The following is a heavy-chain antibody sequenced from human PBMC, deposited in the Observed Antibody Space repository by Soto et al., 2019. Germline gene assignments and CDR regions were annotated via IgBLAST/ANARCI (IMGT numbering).Heavy chain of an antibody. CDR2: IWYDGSNK. Sequence: QVQLVESGGGVVQPGRSLRLSCAASGFTFSSYGMHWVRQAPGKGLEWVAVIWYDGSNKYYADSVKGRFTISRDNSKNTLYLQMNSPRAEVTAVYYCARDSGSYSHAFDIWGQGTMVTVSS. CDR1: GFTFSSYG. CDR3: ARDSGSYSHAFDI. J-gene: IGHJ3*02. D-gene: IGHD1-26*01. V-gene: IGHV3-33*01.